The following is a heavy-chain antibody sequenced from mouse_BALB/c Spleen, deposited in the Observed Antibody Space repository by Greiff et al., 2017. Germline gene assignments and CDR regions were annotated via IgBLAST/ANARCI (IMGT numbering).Heavy chain of an antibody. J-gene: IGHJ4*01. CDR3: AREGDGYAMDY. CDR1: GFTFSSYA. Sequence: EVHLVESGGGLVKPGGSLKLSCAASGFTFSSYAMSWVRQTPEKRLEWVASISSGGSTYYPDSVKGRFTISRDNARNILYLQMSSLRSEDTAMYYCAREGDGYAMDYWGQGTSVTVSS. V-gene: IGHV5-6-5*01. CDR2: ISSGGST. D-gene: IGHD3-3*01.